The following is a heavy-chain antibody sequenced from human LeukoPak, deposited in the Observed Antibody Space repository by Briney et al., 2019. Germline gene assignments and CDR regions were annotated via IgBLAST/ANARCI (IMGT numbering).Heavy chain of an antibody. J-gene: IGHJ6*02. CDR2: ISWNSGSI. Sequence: GGSLRLSCAASGFTFDDYAMHWVRQAPGKGLEWVSGISWNSGSIDYADSVKGRFIISRDNAKNSLYLQMNSLRAEDTALYYCAMGFGELLRNGMDVWGQGTTVTVSS. V-gene: IGHV3-9*01. CDR3: AMGFGELLRNGMDV. CDR1: GFTFDDYA. D-gene: IGHD3-10*01.